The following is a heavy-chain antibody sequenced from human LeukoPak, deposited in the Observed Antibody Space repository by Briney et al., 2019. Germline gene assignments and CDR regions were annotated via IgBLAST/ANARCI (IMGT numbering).Heavy chain of an antibody. V-gene: IGHV1-69*13. J-gene: IGHJ4*02. CDR2: IIPIFGTA. CDR1: GGTFSSYA. Sequence: SVKVSCKDSGGTFSSYAISWVRQAPGQGLEWMGGIIPIFGTANYAQKFQGRVTITADESTSTAYMELSSLRSEDTAVYYCARGAAGWELLGEPFDYWGQGTLVTVSS. CDR3: ARGAAGWELLGEPFDY. D-gene: IGHD1-26*01.